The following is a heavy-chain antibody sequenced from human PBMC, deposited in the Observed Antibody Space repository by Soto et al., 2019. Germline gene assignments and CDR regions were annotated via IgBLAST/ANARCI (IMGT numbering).Heavy chain of an antibody. V-gene: IGHV1-18*01. CDR1: GYTFTSYG. CDR2: ISAYNGNT. CDR3: ARVKIRKYYYDSSGYYYNPLKPAYFDY. D-gene: IGHD3-22*01. Sequence: ASVKVSCKASGYTFTSYGISWVRQAPGQGLEWMGWISAYNGNTNYAQKLQGRVTMTTDTSTSTAYMELRSLRSDDTAVYYCARVKIRKYYYDSSGYYYNPLKPAYFDYWGQGTLVTVSS. J-gene: IGHJ4*02.